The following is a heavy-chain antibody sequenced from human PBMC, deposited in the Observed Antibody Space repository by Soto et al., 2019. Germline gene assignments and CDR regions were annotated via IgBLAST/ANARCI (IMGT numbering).Heavy chain of an antibody. V-gene: IGHV4-39*01. CDR1: GGSISSSSYY. CDR3: ATPWFGDGDY. CDR2: IYYSGST. D-gene: IGHD3-10*01. Sequence: QLQLQESGPGLVKPSETLSLTCTVSGGSISSSSYYWGWIRQPPGKGLEWIGSIYYSGSTYYNPSPKTRVTISVDTSENQFSLKLSSVTAADTAVYYCATPWFGDGDYWGQGALVTVSS. J-gene: IGHJ4*02.